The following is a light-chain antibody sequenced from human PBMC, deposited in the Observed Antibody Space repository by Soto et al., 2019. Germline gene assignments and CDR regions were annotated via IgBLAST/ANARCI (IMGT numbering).Light chain of an antibody. CDR2: EVS. V-gene: IGLV2-14*01. CDR1: ISDVGGYNY. Sequence: QSVVTQPASVSGAPGPSITLSCTGTISDVGGYNYVSWYQQHPGKAPKLMIYEVSNRPSGVSNRFSGSKSGNTASLTISGLQAEDEADYYCSSYTSSSPIYVFGSGTKVTVL. J-gene: IGLJ1*01. CDR3: SSYTSSSPIYV.